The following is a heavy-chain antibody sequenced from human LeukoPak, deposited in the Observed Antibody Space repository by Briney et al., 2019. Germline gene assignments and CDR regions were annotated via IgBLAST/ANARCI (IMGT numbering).Heavy chain of an antibody. V-gene: IGHV3-15*07. D-gene: IGHD5-24*01. CDR3: TNMAXPFDY. J-gene: IGHJ4*02. CDR2: IKTKTEGETT. Sequence: GGSLRLSCSASGLTVTNAWMNWVRQAPGKGLEWVGRIKTKTEGETTEYAAPVKGRFTISRDDSKNTMYLQMNSLKTEDTAVYYCTNMAXPFDYWGQGTLVTVSS. CDR1: GLTVTNAW.